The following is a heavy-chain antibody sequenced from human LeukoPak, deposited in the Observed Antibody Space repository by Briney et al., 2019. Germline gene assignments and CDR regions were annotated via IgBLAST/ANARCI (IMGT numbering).Heavy chain of an antibody. CDR1: GFTVSSNY. CDR2: IYSGGST. CDR3: ARFKGNYYDSSGYSPYFDY. Sequence: GSLRLSCAAPGFTVSSNYMSWVRQAPGKGLEWVSVIYSGGSTYYADSVKGRFTISRDNSKNTLYLQMNSLRAEDTAVYYCARFKGNYYDSSGYSPYFDYWGQGTLVTVSS. J-gene: IGHJ4*02. D-gene: IGHD3-22*01. V-gene: IGHV3-53*01.